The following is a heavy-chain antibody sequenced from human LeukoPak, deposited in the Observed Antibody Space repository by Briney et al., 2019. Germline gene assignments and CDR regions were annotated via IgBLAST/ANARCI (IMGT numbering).Heavy chain of an antibody. Sequence: PGGSLRLSCAASGFTFSSYEMNWVRQAPGKGLEWVSYISSSGSTIYYADSLRGRFTISRDNAKNFLYLQMNSLRAEDTAVYYCAREYDVLTAGLDFWGQGTLVTVSS. CDR2: ISSSGSTI. D-gene: IGHD3/OR15-3a*01. V-gene: IGHV3-48*03. J-gene: IGHJ4*02. CDR3: AREYDVLTAGLDF. CDR1: GFTFSSYE.